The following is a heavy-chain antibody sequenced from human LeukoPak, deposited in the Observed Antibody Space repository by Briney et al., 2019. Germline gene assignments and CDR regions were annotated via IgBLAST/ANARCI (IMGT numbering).Heavy chain of an antibody. D-gene: IGHD6-19*01. CDR3: AKDLGTDSSGWTYYFDY. CDR2: ISWNSGSI. CDR1: GFTFDDYA. Sequence: GGSLRLSCAASGFTFDDYAMHWVRQAPGKGLEWVSGISWNSGSIGYADSVKGRFTISRDNAKNSLYLQMNSLRAEDTALYHCAKDLGTDSSGWTYYFDYWGQGTLVTVSS. J-gene: IGHJ4*02. V-gene: IGHV3-9*01.